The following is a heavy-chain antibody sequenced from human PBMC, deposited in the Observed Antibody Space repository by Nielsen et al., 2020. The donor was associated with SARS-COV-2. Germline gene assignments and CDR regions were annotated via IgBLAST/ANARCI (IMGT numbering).Heavy chain of an antibody. J-gene: IGHJ4*02. V-gene: IGHV3-7*05. D-gene: IGHD5-18*01. CDR2: IKQDGSEK. CDR3: ARDVESGYSYGPENYFDY. Sequence: VRQMPGKGLEWVANIKQDGSEKYYVDSVKGRSTISRDNAKNSLYLQMNSLRAEDTAVYYCARDVESGYSYGPENYFDYWGQGTLVTVSS.